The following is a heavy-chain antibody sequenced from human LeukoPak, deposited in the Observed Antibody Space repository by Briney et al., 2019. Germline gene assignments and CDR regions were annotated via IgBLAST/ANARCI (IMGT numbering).Heavy chain of an antibody. Sequence: SGPTLVKPTQTLTLTCTFSGFSLSTSGMRVGWIRQPPGKALEWLARVDWDDDKFYSTSLKTRLTISKDTSKNQVVLTLTNVDPVDTATYFCARIASGTNFDYWGQGTLVTVSS. CDR2: VDWDDDK. CDR3: ARIASGTNFDY. CDR1: GFSLSTSGMR. J-gene: IGHJ4*02. D-gene: IGHD1-1*01. V-gene: IGHV2-70*04.